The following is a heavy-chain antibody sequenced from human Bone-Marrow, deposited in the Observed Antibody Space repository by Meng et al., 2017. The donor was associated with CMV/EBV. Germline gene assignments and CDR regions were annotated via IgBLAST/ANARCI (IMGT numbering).Heavy chain of an antibody. CDR3: ARDAWDCSSTSCYGGRFDY. J-gene: IGHJ4*02. V-gene: IGHV1-45*02. CDR2: ITPFNGNT. Sequence: SVKVSCKASGYTFTYRYLHWVRQAPGQALEWMGWITPFNGNTNYAQKFQDRVTITRDRSMSTAYMELSSLRSEDTAVYYCARDAWDCSSTSCYGGRFDYWGQGTLVTVSS. D-gene: IGHD2-2*01. CDR1: GYTFTYRY.